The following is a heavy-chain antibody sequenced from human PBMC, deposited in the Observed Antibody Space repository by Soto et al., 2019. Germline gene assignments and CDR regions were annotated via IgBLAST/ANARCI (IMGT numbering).Heavy chain of an antibody. CDR1: GGSFSGYY. J-gene: IGHJ4*02. Sequence: QVQLQQWGAGLLKPLETLSLTCAVYGGSFSGYYWSWIRQPPGKGLEWIGEINHSGSTNYNPSLKSRVTISVDTSKNQFSLKLSSVTAADTAVYYCARGLEYYYDSSGYYYFDYWGQGTLVTVSS. D-gene: IGHD3-22*01. CDR2: INHSGST. CDR3: ARGLEYYYDSSGYYYFDY. V-gene: IGHV4-34*01.